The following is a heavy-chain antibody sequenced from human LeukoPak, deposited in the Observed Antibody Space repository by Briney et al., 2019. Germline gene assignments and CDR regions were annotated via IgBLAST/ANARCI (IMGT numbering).Heavy chain of an antibody. V-gene: IGHV5-51*01. CDR1: GYIYTSYW. CDR3: ARLLDSGSYVDY. J-gene: IGHJ4*02. Sequence: GESLKISCNSSGYIYTSYWIGWVRQMPGKGLEWMGIIYPGDSDTRYSPSFQGHVTISADKSISTAYLQWSSLKASDTAMYYCARLLDSGSYVDYWGQGTLVTV. D-gene: IGHD1-26*01. CDR2: IYPGDSDT.